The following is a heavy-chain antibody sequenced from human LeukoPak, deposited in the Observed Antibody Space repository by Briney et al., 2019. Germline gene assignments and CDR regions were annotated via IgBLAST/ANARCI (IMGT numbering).Heavy chain of an antibody. D-gene: IGHD1-26*01. CDR1: GFTFSSYG. CDR3: ATAIVGAYNWFDP. CDR2: IWYDGSNK. Sequence: GRSLRLSCAASGFTFSSYGMHWVRQAPGKGLEWVAVIWYDGSNKYYADSVKGRFTISRDNSKNTLYLQMNSLRAEDTAAYYCATAIVGAYNWFDPWGQGTLVTVSS. J-gene: IGHJ5*02. V-gene: IGHV3-33*01.